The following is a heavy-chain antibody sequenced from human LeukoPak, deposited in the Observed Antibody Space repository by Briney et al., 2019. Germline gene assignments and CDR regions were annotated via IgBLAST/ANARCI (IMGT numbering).Heavy chain of an antibody. V-gene: IGHV4-39*01. Sequence: SETLSLTCTVSGGSISSSSYYWGWIRQPPGKGLEWIGSIYYIGSTYYNPSLKSRVTISVDTSKNQFSLKLSSVTAEDTAVYYCARAFGINYYDSSGHNAFDIWGQGTMVTVSS. D-gene: IGHD3-22*01. CDR1: GGSISSSSYY. CDR2: IYYIGST. J-gene: IGHJ3*02. CDR3: ARAFGINYYDSSGHNAFDI.